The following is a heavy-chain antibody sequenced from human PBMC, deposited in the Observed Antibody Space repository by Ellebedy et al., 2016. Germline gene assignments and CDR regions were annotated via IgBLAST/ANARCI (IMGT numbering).Heavy chain of an antibody. Sequence: ASVKVSCKASGDTFSSYAISWVRQAPGKGLEWMGGFDPEDGETIYAQKFQGRVTMTEDTSTDTAYMELSSLRSEDTAVYYCARAARTYYYDMDVWGQGTTVTVSS. V-gene: IGHV1-24*01. CDR1: GDTFSSYA. CDR3: ARAARTYYYDMDV. D-gene: IGHD6-6*01. J-gene: IGHJ6*02. CDR2: FDPEDGET.